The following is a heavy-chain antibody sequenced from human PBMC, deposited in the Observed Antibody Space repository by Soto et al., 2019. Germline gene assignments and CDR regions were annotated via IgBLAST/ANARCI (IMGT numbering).Heavy chain of an antibody. CDR3: ARDLRTGSSCLDY. D-gene: IGHD6-13*01. CDR1: GFTFNNYA. CDR2: VWYDGSSK. V-gene: IGHV3-33*01. J-gene: IGHJ4*02. Sequence: GGSLRLSCAASGFTFNNYAMHWVRQVPGKGLEWVAVVWYDGSSKYYADSVKGRFTISRDDSRNTLYLQMNSLRAEDTAVYYCARDLRTGSSCLDYWGQGTLVTVSS.